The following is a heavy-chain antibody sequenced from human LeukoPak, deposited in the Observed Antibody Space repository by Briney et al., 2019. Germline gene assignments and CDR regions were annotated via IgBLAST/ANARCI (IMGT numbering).Heavy chain of an antibody. CDR1: GGTFISYA. CDR3: ATRSGYCSSTSCYSAFDI. D-gene: IGHD2-2*01. V-gene: IGHV1-69*05. J-gene: IGHJ3*02. CDR2: IIPIFGAP. Sequence: ASVKVSCKASGGTFISYAISWVRQAPGQGLEWMGGIIPIFGAPNYAQKFQGRVTITTDESTSTAYMELSSLRSEDTAVYYCATRSGYCSSTSCYSAFDIWGQGTMVTVSS.